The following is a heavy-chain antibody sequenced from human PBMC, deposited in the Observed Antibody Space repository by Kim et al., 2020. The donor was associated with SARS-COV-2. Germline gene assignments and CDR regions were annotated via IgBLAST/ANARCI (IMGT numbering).Heavy chain of an antibody. CDR3: AKDHGGVQGVHFDY. Sequence: GGSLRLSCAASGFTFDDYAMHWVRQAPGKGLEWVSGISWNSGSIGYADSVKGRFTISRDNAKNSLYLQMNSLRAEDTALYYCAKDHGGVQGVHFDYWGQGTLVTVSS. CDR1: GFTFDDYA. D-gene: IGHD3-10*01. V-gene: IGHV3-9*01. J-gene: IGHJ4*02. CDR2: ISWNSGSI.